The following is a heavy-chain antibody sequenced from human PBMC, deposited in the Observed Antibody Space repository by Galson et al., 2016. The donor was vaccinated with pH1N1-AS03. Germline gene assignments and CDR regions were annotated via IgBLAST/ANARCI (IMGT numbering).Heavy chain of an antibody. CDR1: GYIFTSYW. J-gene: IGHJ4*02. D-gene: IGHD5-24*01. V-gene: IGHV5-51*01. CDR2: IYPGDSDT. CDR3: ARQVRDGYNNYFDY. Sequence: QSGAEVKKPGESLKLSCKTSGYIFTSYWVAWVRHMPGKGLEWMGIIYPGDSDTRYSPSFQGQVTTSADRSINTAYLQWSSLMASDTAIYYCARQVRDGYNNYFDYWGQGILVTVSS.